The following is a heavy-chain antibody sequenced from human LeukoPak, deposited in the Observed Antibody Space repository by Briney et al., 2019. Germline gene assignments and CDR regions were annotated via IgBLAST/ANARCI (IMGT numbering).Heavy chain of an antibody. CDR3: ARDVGTTHFDF. CDR1: GYPFSTYG. J-gene: IGHJ4*02. V-gene: IGHV1-18*03. Sequence: ASVKVSCKASGYPFSTYGISWVRQAPGQGLQWMAWISTHNGKTDYAQNFQDRVTVTRDTSTSTVYMELRSLRSDDMAVYFCARDVGTTHFDFWSQGTLVTVSS. CDR2: ISTHNGKT. D-gene: IGHD5-12*01.